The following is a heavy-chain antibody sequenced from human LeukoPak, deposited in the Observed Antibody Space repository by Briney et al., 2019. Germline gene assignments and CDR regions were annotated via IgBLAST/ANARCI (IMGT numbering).Heavy chain of an antibody. CDR3: ARGGYCSGGSCYSTGWFDP. D-gene: IGHD2-15*01. J-gene: IGHJ5*02. CDR1: GGSISSYY. Sequence: SETLSLTCTVSGGSISSYYWSWIRQPPGKGLDWIGYIYYSGSTNYNPSLKRRVTISVDTSKNQFSLKLSSVTAADTAVYYCARGGYCSGGSCYSTGWFDPWGQGTLVTVSS. CDR2: IYYSGST. V-gene: IGHV4-59*08.